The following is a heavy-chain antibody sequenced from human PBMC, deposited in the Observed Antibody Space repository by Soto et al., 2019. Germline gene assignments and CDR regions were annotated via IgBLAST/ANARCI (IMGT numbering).Heavy chain of an antibody. CDR2: FIPIFGTA. CDR1: GGTFSSYA. V-gene: IGHV1-69*01. J-gene: IGHJ6*02. Sequence: QVQLVQSGAEVKKPGSSVKVSCKASGGTFSSYAISWVRQAPGQGLEWWGGFIPIFGTANYAQKFQGRVTITADESTSTAYMELSSLRSEDTAVYYCARGSRGVYSSGWYYYGMDVWGQGTTVTVSS. D-gene: IGHD6-19*01. CDR3: ARGSRGVYSSGWYYYGMDV.